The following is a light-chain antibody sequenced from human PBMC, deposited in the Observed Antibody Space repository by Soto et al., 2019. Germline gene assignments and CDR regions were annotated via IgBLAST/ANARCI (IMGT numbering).Light chain of an antibody. CDR3: QQYATSPYT. V-gene: IGKV3-20*01. CDR1: QIVTNNY. CDR2: GAS. Sequence: DNVMTQSPGTLSFSPGDRATLSCRASQIVTNNYLAWYQHRPGQAPRLLIYGASSRAAGIPDRFTGRGSGTDFTLTIKRVEPEDFVVYYCQQYATSPYTFGRGVWLDI. J-gene: IGKJ2*01.